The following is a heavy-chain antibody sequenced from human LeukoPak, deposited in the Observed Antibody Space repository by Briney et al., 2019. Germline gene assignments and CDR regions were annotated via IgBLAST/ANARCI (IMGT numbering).Heavy chain of an antibody. Sequence: SQTLSLTCTVSGGSISSGGYYWSWIRQHPGKGLEWIGYIYYSGSTYHNPSLKSRVTISVDTSKNQFSLKLSSVTAADTAVYYCARAVGSSWQFDYWGQGTLVTVSS. V-gene: IGHV4-31*03. CDR2: IYYSGST. D-gene: IGHD6-13*01. J-gene: IGHJ4*02. CDR1: GGSISSGGYY. CDR3: ARAVGSSWQFDY.